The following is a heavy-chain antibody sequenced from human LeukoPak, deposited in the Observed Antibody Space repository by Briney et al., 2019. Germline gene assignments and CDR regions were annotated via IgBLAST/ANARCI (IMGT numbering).Heavy chain of an antibody. CDR3: ARGQASEQCHGGPCYLTRVFGLVV. CDR2: TYYRSQWYF. CDR1: EDSGSDDGAA. J-gene: IGHJ6*02. D-gene: IGHD1/OR15-1a*01. Sequence: SQTLSLTCDIFEDSGSDDGAAWNWIRKSPSRGLEWLGRTYYRSQWYFDYPPILKNRLAIKPDIINNQVSLQLNSVTPDDTAVYYCARGQASEQCHGGPCYLTRVFGLVVWGRGTTVTVS. V-gene: IGHV6-1*01.